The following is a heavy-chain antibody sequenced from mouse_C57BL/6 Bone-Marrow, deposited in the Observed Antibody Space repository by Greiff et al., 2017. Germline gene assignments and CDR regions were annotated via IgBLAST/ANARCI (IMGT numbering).Heavy chain of an antibody. CDR1: GFTFSSYG. D-gene: IGHD2-4*01. J-gene: IGHJ2*01. Sequence: DVQLQESGGDLVKPGGSLKLSCAASGFTFSSYGMSWVRQTPDKRLGWVATISSGGSYTYYPDSVKGRFTISRDNAKNTLYLQMSSLKSEDTAMYYCARLGITTGFDYWGQGTTLTVSS. CDR3: ARLGITTGFDY. CDR2: ISSGGSYT. V-gene: IGHV5-6*01.